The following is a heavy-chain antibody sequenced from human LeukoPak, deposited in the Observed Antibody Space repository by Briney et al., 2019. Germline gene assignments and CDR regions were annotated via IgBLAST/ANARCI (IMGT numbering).Heavy chain of an antibody. J-gene: IGHJ6*02. CDR2: IYYSGST. Sequence: SQTLSLTCTVSGGSISSGGYYWSWIRQHPGKGLEWIGYIYYSGSTYYNPSLKSRVTISVDTPKNQFSLKLSSVTAADTAVYYCARASSYYYYGMDVWGQGTTVTVSS. CDR1: GGSISSGGYY. V-gene: IGHV4-31*03. CDR3: ARASSYYYYGMDV.